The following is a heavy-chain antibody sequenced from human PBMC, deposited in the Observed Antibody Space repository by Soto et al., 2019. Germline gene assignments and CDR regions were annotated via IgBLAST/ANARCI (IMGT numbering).Heavy chain of an antibody. V-gene: IGHV4-4*02. J-gene: IGHJ3*02. CDR2: VFHSGTN. CDR3: VRVGAGATTVTTGAAFDI. CDR1: GGSIISSNW. D-gene: IGHD4-17*01. Sequence: QVQLQESGPGLVKPSGTLSLTCAVSGGSIISSNWWRWVRQPPGKGLEWIGGVFHSGTNNNSPSLKNRVTISVNNSKNQFYLSMYAVTAADTAVYYCVRVGAGATTVTTGAAFDIWGQGTIVTVSS.